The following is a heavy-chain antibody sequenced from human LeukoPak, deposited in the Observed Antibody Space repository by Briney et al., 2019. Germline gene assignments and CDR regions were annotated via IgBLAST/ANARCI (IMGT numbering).Heavy chain of an antibody. CDR1: GGSFSGYY. J-gene: IGHJ4*02. CDR2: INHSGST. Sequence: SETLSLTCAVYGGSFSGYYWSWIRQPPGKGLEWIGEINHSGSTNYNPSLKSRVTISVDTSKNQFSLKLSSVTAADTAVYYCARDRYCSGGSCETVFDYWGQGTLVTVSS. V-gene: IGHV4-34*01. CDR3: ARDRYCSGGSCETVFDY. D-gene: IGHD2-15*01.